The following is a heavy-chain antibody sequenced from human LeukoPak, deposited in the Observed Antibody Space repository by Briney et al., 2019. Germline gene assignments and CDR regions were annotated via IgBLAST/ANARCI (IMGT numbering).Heavy chain of an antibody. D-gene: IGHD6-25*01. V-gene: IGHV4-61*02. Sequence: SETLSLTCTVSGCSISSGSYYWSWLRQPAGKGLEWIGRIYTSGSTNYNPSLKSRVTISVDTSKNQFSLKLSSVTAADTAVYYCARAQRGVRDAFDIWGQGTMVTVSS. J-gene: IGHJ3*02. CDR3: ARAQRGVRDAFDI. CDR1: GCSISSGSYY. CDR2: IYTSGST.